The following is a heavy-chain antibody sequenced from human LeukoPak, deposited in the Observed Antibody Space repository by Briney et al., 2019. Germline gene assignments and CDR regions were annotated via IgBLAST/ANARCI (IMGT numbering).Heavy chain of an antibody. CDR1: GYTFTGYY. J-gene: IGHJ4*02. D-gene: IGHD3-9*01. CDR3: ARGMRYFDWLSGLPDY. Sequence: ASVKVSCKASGYTFTGYYMHWVRQAPGQGLEWMGWINPNSGGTNYAQKFQGRVTMTRDTSISTAYMELSRLRSDDTAVYYCARGMRYFDWLSGLPDYWGQGTLVTVSS. V-gene: IGHV1-2*02. CDR2: INPNSGGT.